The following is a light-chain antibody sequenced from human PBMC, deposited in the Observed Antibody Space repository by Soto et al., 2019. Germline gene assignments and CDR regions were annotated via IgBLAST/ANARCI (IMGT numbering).Light chain of an antibody. CDR2: KAS. CDR3: QDYNSYSES. J-gene: IGKJ1*01. V-gene: IGKV1-5*03. Sequence: DIQMTQSPSTLSGSVGDRVTITCRATQTISSWLAWYQQKPGKAPKLLIYKASTLKSGVPSRFSGSGSVTEFTLTISSLQPDDCATYYCQDYNSYSESCGQGTKVELK. CDR1: QTISSW.